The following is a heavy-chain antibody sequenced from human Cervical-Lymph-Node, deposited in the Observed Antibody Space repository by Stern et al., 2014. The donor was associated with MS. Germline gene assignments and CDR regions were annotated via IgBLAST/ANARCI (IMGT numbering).Heavy chain of an antibody. CDR1: GGSISSGSYY. J-gene: IGHJ4*02. D-gene: IGHD3-22*01. V-gene: IGHV4-61*02. CDR2: IYTSGST. CDR3: ASDSSGLGYFDY. Sequence: QVQLQESGPGLVKPSQTLSLTCTVSGGSISSGSYYWSWIRQPAGKGLEWIGRIYTSGSTNYNPSLKSRVTTSVDTSKNHFSRKLSSGTAADTAVYYCASDSSGLGYFDYWGQGTLVTVSS.